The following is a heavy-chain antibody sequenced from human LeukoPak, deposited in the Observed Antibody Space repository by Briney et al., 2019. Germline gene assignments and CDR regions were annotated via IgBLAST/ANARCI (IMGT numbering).Heavy chain of an antibody. CDR3: ARHSGLLYFDY. CDR2: IYSSGST. Sequence: SETLSLTCSVSGGSVSSYSWSWIRQPPGKGLEWIAFIYSSGSTNYNPSLKSRVTISVDTSKNQFSLRLSAVAAADTAVYYCARHSGLLYFDYWGQGNLVTVSS. J-gene: IGHJ4*02. CDR1: GGSVSSYS. V-gene: IGHV4-59*08. D-gene: IGHD3-10*01.